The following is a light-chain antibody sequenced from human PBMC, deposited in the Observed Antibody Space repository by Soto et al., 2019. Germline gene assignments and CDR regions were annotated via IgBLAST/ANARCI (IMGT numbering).Light chain of an antibody. V-gene: IGLV1-47*02. CDR1: SSNIGSNY. J-gene: IGLJ2*01. CDR2: AST. Sequence: QSVLTQPPSASGTPGQRVTISCSGSSSNIGSNYVYWYQQLPGTAPKLLIYASTNRPSGVPDRFSGSKSDTSASLAITGLQIDDEADYYCQSYDTGLTGHVLFGGGTQLTVL. CDR3: QSYDTGLTGHVL.